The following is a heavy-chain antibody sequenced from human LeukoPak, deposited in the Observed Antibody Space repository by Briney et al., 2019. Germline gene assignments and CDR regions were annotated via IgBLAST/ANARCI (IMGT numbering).Heavy chain of an antibody. CDR2: IYYSGST. Sequence: SETLSLTCTVSGGSISSYYWSWIRQPPGKGLEWIGYIYYSGSTNYNPSLKSRVTISVDTSKNQFSLKLSSVTAADTAVYYCAAALGGYDYVWGSFDPWGQGTLVTVSS. D-gene: IGHD3-16*01. V-gene: IGHV4-59*01. CDR3: AAALGGYDYVWGSFDP. CDR1: GGSISSYY. J-gene: IGHJ5*02.